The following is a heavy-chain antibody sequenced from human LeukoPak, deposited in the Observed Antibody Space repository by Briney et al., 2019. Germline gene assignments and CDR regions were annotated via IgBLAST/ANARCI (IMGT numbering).Heavy chain of an antibody. CDR3: ARVYPYYFDY. CDR1: GGSISSYY. Sequence: SETLSLICTVSGGSISSYYWSWIRQPPGKGLEWIGYIYYSGSTSYNPSLKSRVTISVDTSKNQFSLKLNSVTAADTAVYYCARVYPYYFDYWGQGTLVTVSS. J-gene: IGHJ4*02. CDR2: IYYSGST. V-gene: IGHV4-59*01.